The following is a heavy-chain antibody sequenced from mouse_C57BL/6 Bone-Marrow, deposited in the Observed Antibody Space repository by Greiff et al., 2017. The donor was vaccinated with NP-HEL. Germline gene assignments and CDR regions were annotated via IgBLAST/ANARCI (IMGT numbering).Heavy chain of an antibody. V-gene: IGHV5-9*01. CDR3: AREAPYSNYSPSCFAY. Sequence: EVHLVESGGGLVKPGGSLKLSCAASGFTFSSYTMSWVRQTPEKRLEWVATISGGGGNTYYPDSVKGRCTISRDNAKNTRYLQMSSLRAEDTALYYCAREAPYSNYSPSCFAYWGQGTLVTVSA. J-gene: IGHJ3*01. D-gene: IGHD2-5*01. CDR1: GFTFSSYT. CDR2: ISGGGGNT.